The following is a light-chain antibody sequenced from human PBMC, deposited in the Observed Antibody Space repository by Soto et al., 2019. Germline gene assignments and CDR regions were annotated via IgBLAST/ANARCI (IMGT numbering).Light chain of an antibody. Sequence: DIQMTHPPSSLAASVWDRVAMTGRASQSISSYLNWYQQKPGKAPKLLIYAASSLQSGVPSRFSGSGSGTDFTLTISRLEPEDFAVYYCQQYGSSPRTFGQGIRLEI. CDR1: QSISSY. CDR2: AAS. V-gene: IGKV1-39*01. J-gene: IGKJ5*01. CDR3: QQYGSSPRT.